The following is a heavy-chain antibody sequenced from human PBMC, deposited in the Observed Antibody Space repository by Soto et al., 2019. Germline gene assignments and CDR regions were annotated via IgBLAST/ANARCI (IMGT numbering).Heavy chain of an antibody. Sequence: PSETLSLTCAVSGASVSSTYWWSWVRQPPGKGPEWIGEINHRGSANYNPSLKSRVTISVDISKSQFSLRLTSVTAADTAVYYCARYNAESGTYYFDFWGQGALVT. CDR1: GASVSSTYW. J-gene: IGHJ4*02. CDR3: ARYNAESGTYYFDF. V-gene: IGHV4-4*02. D-gene: IGHD6-13*01. CDR2: INHRGSA.